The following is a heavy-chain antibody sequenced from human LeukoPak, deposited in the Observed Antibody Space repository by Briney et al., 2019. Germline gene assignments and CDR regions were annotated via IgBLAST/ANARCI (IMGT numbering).Heavy chain of an antibody. Sequence: SETLSLTCTVSGYSISSDYYWGWTRQPPGKGLEWIGSIDHSGSTYYNASLKSRVTISIDTSKNHFSLKLNSVTAADTAVFYCARGPYSYDSSGAFDIWGQGTMVTVSS. D-gene: IGHD3-22*01. CDR3: ARGPYSYDSSGAFDI. CDR1: GYSISSDYY. CDR2: IDHSGST. V-gene: IGHV4-38-2*02. J-gene: IGHJ3*02.